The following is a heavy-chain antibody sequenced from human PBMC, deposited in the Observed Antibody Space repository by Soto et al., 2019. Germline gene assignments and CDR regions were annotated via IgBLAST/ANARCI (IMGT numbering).Heavy chain of an antibody. CDR2: MNPKTGTT. V-gene: IGHV1-8*01. CDR3: AREGLVLVPTTVNSDYYYYAMDV. J-gene: IGHJ6*02. CDR1: GYTFTSYD. Sequence: ASVKVSCKASGYTFTSYDINWVRQATGQGLEWMGWMNPKTGTTSYAQKFQGRVTITADESTSTAYMELSSLRSEDTAVYYCAREGLVLVPTTVNSDYYYYAMDVWGQGTTVTAP. D-gene: IGHD2-2*01.